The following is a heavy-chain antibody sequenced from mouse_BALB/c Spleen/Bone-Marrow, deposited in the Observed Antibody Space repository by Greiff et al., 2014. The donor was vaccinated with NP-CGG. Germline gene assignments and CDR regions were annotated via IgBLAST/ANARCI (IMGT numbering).Heavy chain of an antibody. CDR2: INPYNGDT. V-gene: IGHV1-20*02. CDR1: GYSFTGYF. J-gene: IGHJ2*01. CDR3: ARSGYYGSSYFDY. Sequence: EVQLQQSGPELVKPGASVKISCKASGYSFTGYFMNWVMQSHGKSLEWIGRINPYNGDTFYNQKFKGKPTLTVDKSSSTAHMELRSLASEDSAVYYCARSGYYGSSYFDYWGQGTTLTVSS. D-gene: IGHD1-1*01.